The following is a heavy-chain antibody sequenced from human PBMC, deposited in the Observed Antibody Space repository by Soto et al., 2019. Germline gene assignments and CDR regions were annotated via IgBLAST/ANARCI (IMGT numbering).Heavy chain of an antibody. V-gene: IGHV1-69*04. CDR3: ARDQPPYNWNYHYYYMDV. CDR1: GGTFSSYT. Sequence: ASVKVSCKASGGTFSSYTISWVRQAPGQGLEWMGRIIPILGIANYAQKFQGKVTITADKSTSTAYMELSSLRSEDTAVYYCARDQPPYNWNYHYYYMDVWGKGTTVTVSS. CDR2: IIPILGIA. J-gene: IGHJ6*03. D-gene: IGHD1-20*01.